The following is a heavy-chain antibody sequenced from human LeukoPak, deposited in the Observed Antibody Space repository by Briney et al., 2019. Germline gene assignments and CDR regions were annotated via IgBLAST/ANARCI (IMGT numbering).Heavy chain of an antibody. J-gene: IGHJ4*02. CDR1: GFTVSSNY. D-gene: IGHD5-18*01. V-gene: IGHV3-53*01. CDR3: ARDPGGPRGYSF. CDR2: IYSGGGT. Sequence: GGSLRLSCAASGFTVSSNYMSWVRQAPGKGLEWVSVIYSGGGTYYADSVKGRFIISRDNSKNTPYLQMNSLRVEDTAIYYCARDPGGPRGYSFWGQGTLVTVSS.